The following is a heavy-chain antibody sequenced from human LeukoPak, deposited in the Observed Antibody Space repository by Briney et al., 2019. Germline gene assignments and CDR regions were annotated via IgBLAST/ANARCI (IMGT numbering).Heavy chain of an antibody. CDR1: GYTFTSYD. CDR3: TKASLAFGTKYFDP. CDR2: MNPKSGNT. V-gene: IGHV1-8*02. J-gene: IGHJ5*02. Sequence: ASVKVSCKASGYTFTSYDINWVRQATGQGLEWMGWMNPKSGNTGYGQKFQGRVTMTRATSITTAYMELRSLRSDDTAVYYCTKASLAFGTKYFDPWGQGTLVTVSS. D-gene: IGHD3-10*01.